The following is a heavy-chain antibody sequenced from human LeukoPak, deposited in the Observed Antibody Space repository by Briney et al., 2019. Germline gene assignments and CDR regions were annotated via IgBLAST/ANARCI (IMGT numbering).Heavy chain of an antibody. CDR1: GFTFSSYE. V-gene: IGHV3-48*03. Sequence: GGSLRLSCVASGFTFSSYEMNWVRQAPGKGLEWVSYISDTPNTMYYADSVKGRFTISRDNAKNSLFLQMNSLRVDDTAVYYCARGGSSGYHYNAFDIWGQGTMVTVSS. CDR3: ARGGSSGYHYNAFDI. J-gene: IGHJ3*02. CDR2: ISDTPNTM. D-gene: IGHD3-22*01.